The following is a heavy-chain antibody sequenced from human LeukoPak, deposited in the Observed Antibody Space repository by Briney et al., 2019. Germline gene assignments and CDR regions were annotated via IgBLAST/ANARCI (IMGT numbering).Heavy chain of an antibody. D-gene: IGHD2-15*01. V-gene: IGHV3-21*01. CDR2: ISSSSSYI. J-gene: IGHJ4*02. Sequence: GGSLRLSCAASGFTFSSYNMNWVRQAPGKGLEWVSSISSSSSYIYYADSVKGRFTISRDNAKNSLYLQMNSLRAEDTAVYYCAIYCGGGSCYPSYWGQGTLVTVSS. CDR3: AIYCGGGSCYPSY. CDR1: GFTFSSYN.